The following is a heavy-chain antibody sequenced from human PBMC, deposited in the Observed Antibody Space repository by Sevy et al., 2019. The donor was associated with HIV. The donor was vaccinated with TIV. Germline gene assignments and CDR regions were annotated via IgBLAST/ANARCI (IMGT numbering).Heavy chain of an antibody. CDR2: ISYDGSNK. V-gene: IGHV3-30*04. CDR1: GFTFSSYA. CDR3: ARDMTGTTYYYGMDV. Sequence: GGSLRLACAASGFTFSSYAMHWVRQAPGKGLEWVAVISYDGSNKYYADSVKGRFTISRDNSKNTLYLQMNSLRAEDTAVYYCARDMTGTTYYYGMDVWGQGTTVTVSS. D-gene: IGHD1-7*01. J-gene: IGHJ6*02.